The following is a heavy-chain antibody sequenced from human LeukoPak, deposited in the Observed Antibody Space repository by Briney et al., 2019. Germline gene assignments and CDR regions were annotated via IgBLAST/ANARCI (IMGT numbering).Heavy chain of an antibody. CDR3: ARQRYSSSYYFEY. CDR2: IYYSGST. V-gene: IGHV4-39*01. D-gene: IGHD6-13*01. J-gene: IGHJ4*02. Sequence: SETLSLTCTVSRGSISSSSHYWGWIRQPPGKGLEWIGSIYYSGSTYYNSSLKSRVTISVDTSKDQFSLNLSSVTAADTAVYYCARQRYSSSYYFEYSRQGTLAIVSS. CDR1: RGSISSSSHY.